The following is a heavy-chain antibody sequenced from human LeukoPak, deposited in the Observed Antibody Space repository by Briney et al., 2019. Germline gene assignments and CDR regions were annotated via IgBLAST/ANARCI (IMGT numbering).Heavy chain of an antibody. V-gene: IGHV3-30*18. Sequence: PGGSLRLSCAASGFTVSSNYMSWVRQAPGKGLEWVAVISYDGSNKYYADSVKGRFTISRDNSKNTLYLQMNSLRAEDTAVYYCAKDVGYCSSTSCYGPWGQGTLVTVSS. CDR1: GFTVSSNY. CDR3: AKDVGYCSSTSCYGP. D-gene: IGHD2-2*01. J-gene: IGHJ4*02. CDR2: ISYDGSNK.